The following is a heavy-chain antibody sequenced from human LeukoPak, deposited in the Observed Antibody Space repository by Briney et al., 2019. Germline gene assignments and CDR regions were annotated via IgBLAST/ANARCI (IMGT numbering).Heavy chain of an antibody. V-gene: IGHV3-73*01. CDR1: GFTFSGSD. CDR2: IKIRTDNFAT. D-gene: IGHD1-14*01. Sequence: PGGSLKLSCAASGFTFSGSDVHWIRQASGQGLEWVGRIKIRTDNFATAYAASVKGRFTISRDDSKNTAYLLMNSLKTDDTAVYYCGFRSSESPYKWFDPWGQGTLVTVSS. CDR3: GFRSSESPYKWFDP. J-gene: IGHJ5*02.